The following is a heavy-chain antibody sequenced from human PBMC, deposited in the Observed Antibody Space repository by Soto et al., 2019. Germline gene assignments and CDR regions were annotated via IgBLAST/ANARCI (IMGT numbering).Heavy chain of an antibody. D-gene: IGHD6-13*01. CDR1: GFTFSNYA. CDR2: ITGSGSST. J-gene: IGHJ4*02. V-gene: IGHV3-23*01. Sequence: EVQLLESGGGLVQSGGSLRLSCAASGFTFSNYAMSWVRQSPGKGLDCVSVITGSGSSTYYADSVKGRFTISRDNSKNILFLQMSSLRAEDTAVYYCAKSLYTSSWNHRLDYWGQGTLVTVSS. CDR3: AKSLYTSSWNHRLDY.